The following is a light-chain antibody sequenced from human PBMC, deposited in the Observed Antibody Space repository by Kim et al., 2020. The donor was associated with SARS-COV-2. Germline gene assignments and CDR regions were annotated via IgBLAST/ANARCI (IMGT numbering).Light chain of an antibody. CDR3: QAWDSSTAGV. Sequence: SYELTQPASVSVSPGQTASITCSGDKLGDKYACWYQQKPGQSPVLVIYQDSKRPSGIPERFSGSNSGNTATLTISGTQAMDEADYYCQAWDSSTAGVFGG. V-gene: IGLV3-1*01. CDR1: KLGDKY. J-gene: IGLJ3*02. CDR2: QDS.